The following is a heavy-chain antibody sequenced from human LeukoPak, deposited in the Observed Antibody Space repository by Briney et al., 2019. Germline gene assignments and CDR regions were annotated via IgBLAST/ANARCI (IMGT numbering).Heavy chain of an antibody. Sequence: GGSLRLSCAASGLTFSSYAMSWVRQARGKGLEGVSAISGSGGSTYYADSVKGRFTISRDNSKNTLYLQMNSLRAEDTAVYYCAKYPPPWLVNDRLDYWGQGTLVTVSS. CDR2: ISGSGGST. V-gene: IGHV3-23*01. J-gene: IGHJ4*02. CDR1: GLTFSSYA. CDR3: AKYPPPWLVNDRLDY. D-gene: IGHD6-19*01.